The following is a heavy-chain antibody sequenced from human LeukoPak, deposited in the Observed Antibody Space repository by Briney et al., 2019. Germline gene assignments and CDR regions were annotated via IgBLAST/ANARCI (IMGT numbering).Heavy chain of an antibody. D-gene: IGHD5-12*01. Sequence: GGSLRLSCAASGFTFSNYWMHWVRQAPGKGLVWVSRINSDGSNTKTADPVQGRFTISRDNANHMLYLEMNSLRAEDTAMYYCARGPARRGSAFDCWGQGALVIVSS. CDR3: ARGPARRGSAFDC. CDR1: GFTFSNYW. CDR2: INSDGSNT. J-gene: IGHJ4*02. V-gene: IGHV3-74*03.